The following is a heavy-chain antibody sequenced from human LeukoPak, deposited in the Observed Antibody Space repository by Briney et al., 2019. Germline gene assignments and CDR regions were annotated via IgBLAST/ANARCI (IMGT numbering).Heavy chain of an antibody. J-gene: IGHJ4*02. CDR3: ARSGGSGSYSFDY. CDR1: GYTFTGYY. D-gene: IGHD1-26*01. V-gene: IGHV1-2*02. CDR2: INPNSGGT. Sequence: ASVKVSCKASGYTFTGYYMHWVRQAPGQGLEWMGWINPNSGGTNYAQKFQGRVTMIRDTSISTAYMGLSRLRSDDTAVYYCARSGGSGSYSFDYWGQGTLVTVSS.